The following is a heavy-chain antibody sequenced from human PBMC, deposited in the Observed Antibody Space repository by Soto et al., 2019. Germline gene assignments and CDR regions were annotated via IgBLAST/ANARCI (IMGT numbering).Heavy chain of an antibody. D-gene: IGHD1-26*01. J-gene: IGHJ6*02. CDR3: AGVRIGYYYGMDV. Sequence: LRLSCAASGFTFSSYWMSWVRQAPGKGLEWVANIKQDGSEKYYVDSVKGRFTISRDNAKNSLYLQMNSLRAEDTAVYYCAGVRIGYYYGMDVWGQGTTVTVSS. CDR2: IKQDGSEK. V-gene: IGHV3-7*03. CDR1: GFTFSSYW.